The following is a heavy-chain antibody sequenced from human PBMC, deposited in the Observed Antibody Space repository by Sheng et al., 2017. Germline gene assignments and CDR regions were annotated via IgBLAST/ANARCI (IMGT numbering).Heavy chain of an antibody. CDR2: INSYNGDT. CDR3: ARDEGSLFGVVLGWLDP. Sequence: QVQLVQSGAEMKKPGASVKVSCKASGYSFTGYYMHWVRQAPGQGLEWMGRINSYNGDTHYVQKFQGRVNMTRDTSISTAYMELNSLKSDDTAIYYCARDEGSLFGVVLGWLDPWGQGTLVTVSS. V-gene: IGHV1-2*06. CDR1: GYSFTGYY. D-gene: IGHD3-3*01. J-gene: IGHJ5*02.